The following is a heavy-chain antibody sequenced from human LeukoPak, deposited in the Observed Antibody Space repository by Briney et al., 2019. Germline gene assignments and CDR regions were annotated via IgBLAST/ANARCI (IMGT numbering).Heavy chain of an antibody. Sequence: GGSLRLSCAASGFTFSSYAMSWVRQAPGKGLEWVSAISGSGGSTYYADSVKGRFTISRDSSKNTLYLQMNSLRAEDTAVYYCAKDFKGYCSSTSCRQYYYYGMDVWGQGTTVTVSS. CDR1: GFTFSSYA. J-gene: IGHJ6*02. CDR2: ISGSGGST. V-gene: IGHV3-23*01. CDR3: AKDFKGYCSSTSCRQYYYYGMDV. D-gene: IGHD2-2*01.